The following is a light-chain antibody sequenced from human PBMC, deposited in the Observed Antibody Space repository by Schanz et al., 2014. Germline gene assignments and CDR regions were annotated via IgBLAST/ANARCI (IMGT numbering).Light chain of an antibody. V-gene: IGLV2-14*03. J-gene: IGLJ3*02. CDR1: SSDVGRYNF. CDR3: AAWDDSLNGQL. Sequence: QSALTQPASVSGSPGQSITISCTGTSSDVGRYNFVSWYQQHPDKAPKLMIYDVSNRPSGVSNRFSGSKSGTSASLAISGLQSEDEADYYCAAWDDSLNGQLFGGGTKLTVL. CDR2: DVS.